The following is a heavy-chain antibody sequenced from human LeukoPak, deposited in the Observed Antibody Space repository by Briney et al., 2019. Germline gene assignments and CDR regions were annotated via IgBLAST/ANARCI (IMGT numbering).Heavy chain of an antibody. CDR2: INWRSDEI. D-gene: IGHD1-26*01. CDR1: GFSFDNYA. Sequence: GGSLRLYCSASGFSFDNYAMHWVRQAPMKGLEWVASINWRSDEIGYADSVKGRFTISRDNAKNSLYLQMNSLRAEDTAVYYCARATTGYSGNYYYYYYYMDVWGKGTTVTISS. V-gene: IGHV3-9*01. J-gene: IGHJ6*03. CDR3: ARATTGYSGNYYYYYYYMDV.